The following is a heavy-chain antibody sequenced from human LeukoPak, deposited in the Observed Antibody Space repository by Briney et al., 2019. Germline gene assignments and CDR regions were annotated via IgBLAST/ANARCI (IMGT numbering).Heavy chain of an antibody. J-gene: IGHJ6*02. Sequence: SGGSLRLSCAASGFTVSSNYMSWVRQAPGKGLEWVSYIYSGGSTYYADSVKGRLTISRDNSKNTLYLQMNSLRAEDTAVYYCARDYSNYDFGNYYYGMDVWGQGTTVTVSS. V-gene: IGHV3-66*01. CDR2: IYSGGST. CDR3: ARDYSNYDFGNYYYGMDV. CDR1: GFTVSSNY. D-gene: IGHD4-11*01.